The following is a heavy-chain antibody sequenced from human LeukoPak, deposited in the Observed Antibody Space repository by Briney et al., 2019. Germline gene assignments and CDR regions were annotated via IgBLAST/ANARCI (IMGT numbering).Heavy chain of an antibody. J-gene: IGHJ4*02. V-gene: IGHV3-23*01. D-gene: IGHD6-13*01. CDR3: AKGSSSWKGGFDY. Sequence: GGSLRLSCAASGFTFSNAWMSWVRQAPGKGLEWVSAISGSGGSTYYADSVKGRFTISRDNSKNTLYLQMNSLRAEDTAVYYCAKGSSSWKGGFDYWGQGTLVTVSS. CDR1: GFTFSNAW. CDR2: ISGSGGST.